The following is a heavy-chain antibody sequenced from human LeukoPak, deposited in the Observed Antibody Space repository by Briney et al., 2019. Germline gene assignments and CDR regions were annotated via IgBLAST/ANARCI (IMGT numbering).Heavy chain of an antibody. CDR2: IRYDGSNK. CDR1: GFTFSSYG. J-gene: IGHJ6*03. CDR3: AKIWFGESYYMDV. V-gene: IGHV3-30*02. D-gene: IGHD3-10*01. Sequence: PGGSLRLSCAASGFTFSSYGMHWVRQAPGKGLEWVAFIRYDGSNKYYADSVKGQFTISRDNSKNTLYLQMNSLRAEDTAVYYCAKIWFGESYYMDVWGKGTTVTVSS.